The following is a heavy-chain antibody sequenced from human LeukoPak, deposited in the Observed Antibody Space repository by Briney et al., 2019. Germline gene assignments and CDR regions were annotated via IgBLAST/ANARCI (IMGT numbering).Heavy chain of an antibody. J-gene: IGHJ3*02. D-gene: IGHD4-11*01. CDR3: ARGYGLTTYHDAFDI. CDR2: TYYRSKWYN. CDR1: GYSVSSNSAA. Sequence: PSQTLSLTCAISGYSVSSNSAAWIWIRPSPSRDLEWLVRTYYRSKWYNDYAVSVKSRITINPDTSKNQFSLQLNSVTPEDTAVYYCARGYGLTTYHDAFDIWGQGTMVTVSS. V-gene: IGHV6-1*01.